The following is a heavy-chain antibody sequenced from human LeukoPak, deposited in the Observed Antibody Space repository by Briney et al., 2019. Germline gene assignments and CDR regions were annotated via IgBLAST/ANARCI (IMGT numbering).Heavy chain of an antibody. D-gene: IGHD3-22*01. CDR2: IYTSGST. J-gene: IGHJ4*02. CDR3: ARDLGYDSSGYHY. V-gene: IGHV4-4*07. CDR1: GDSFSTYY. Sequence: SETLSLTCAVSGDSFSTYYWTWIRQPAGKGLEWIGRIYTSGSTNYNPSLKSRDTMSIDTSKKQFSLKLTSVTAADTAVYYCARDLGYDSSGYHYWGQGTLVTVSS.